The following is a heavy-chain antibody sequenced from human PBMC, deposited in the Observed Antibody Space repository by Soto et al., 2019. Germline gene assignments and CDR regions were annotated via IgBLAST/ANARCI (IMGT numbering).Heavy chain of an antibody. CDR2: ISANNGNT. J-gene: IGHJ4*02. CDR1: GYTFTSYG. Sequence: QVQLVQSGGEVKKPGASVKVSCKASGYTFTSYGITWVRRAPGQGLEWMGWISANNGNTNYAQNLQGRVSMTTATSTGTAYMELRSLRSDDTAKYYCSRGGGVVVAHFDYWGQGTLVTVSS. CDR3: SRGGGVVVAHFDY. V-gene: IGHV1-18*01. D-gene: IGHD2-15*01.